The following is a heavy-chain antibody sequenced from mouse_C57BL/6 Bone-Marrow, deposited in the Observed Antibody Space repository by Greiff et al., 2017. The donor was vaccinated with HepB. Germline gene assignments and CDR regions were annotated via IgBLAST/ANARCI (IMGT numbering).Heavy chain of an antibody. V-gene: IGHV14-4*01. Sequence: VQLQQSGAELVRPGASVKLSCTASGFNIKDDYMHWVKQRPEQGLEWIGWIDPENGDTEYASKFQGKATITADTSSNTAYLQLSSLTSEDTAVYYCTRIYYGNRDYAMDYWGQGTSVTVSS. J-gene: IGHJ4*01. D-gene: IGHD2-1*01. CDR2: IDPENGDT. CDR1: GFNIKDDY. CDR3: TRIYYGNRDYAMDY.